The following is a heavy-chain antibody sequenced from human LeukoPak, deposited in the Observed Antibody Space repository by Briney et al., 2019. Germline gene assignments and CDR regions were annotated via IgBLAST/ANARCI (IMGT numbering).Heavy chain of an antibody. CDR1: GFTFSSYW. J-gene: IGHJ4*02. Sequence: PGGSLRLSCAASGFTFSSYWMHWVRQAPGKGLVWVSRINSDGSSTSYADSVKGRFTISRGNAKNTLYLQMNSLRAEDTAVYYCARDYYDSSGVDYWGQGTLVTVSS. D-gene: IGHD3-22*01. CDR2: INSDGSST. CDR3: ARDYYDSSGVDY. V-gene: IGHV3-74*01.